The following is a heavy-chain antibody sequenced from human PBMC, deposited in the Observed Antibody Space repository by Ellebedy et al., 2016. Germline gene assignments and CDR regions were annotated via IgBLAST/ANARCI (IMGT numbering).Heavy chain of an antibody. CDR2: IKQDGTDK. CDR3: AKGHAIPTWPAFFDP. CDR1: GFTFTSYW. Sequence: GESLKISCAASGFTFTSYWMTWVRQAPGKGLEWVASIKQDGTDKYYVDSVKGRFTISRDNGQNSLYLQMNSLKVEDTGDYYCAKGHAIPTWPAFFDPWGQGTPVTVSS. V-gene: IGHV3-7*03. J-gene: IGHJ5*01. D-gene: IGHD2-21*01.